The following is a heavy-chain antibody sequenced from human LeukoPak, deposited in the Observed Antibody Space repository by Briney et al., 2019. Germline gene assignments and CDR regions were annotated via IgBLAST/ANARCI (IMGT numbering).Heavy chain of an antibody. V-gene: IGHV5-51*07. Sequence: GASLKIYWSGSGNSFSYYWIGWVHQIPGKGLEFMGIIYTGDSDTRYSPSFQGHVTISVDRYLRVAYLQWSSLKASDSGIYYCATYYDSSSYFNAFELWGQGTMVTVSS. CDR3: ATYYDSSSYFNAFEL. CDR1: GNSFSYYW. D-gene: IGHD3-22*01. J-gene: IGHJ3*01. CDR2: IYTGDSDT.